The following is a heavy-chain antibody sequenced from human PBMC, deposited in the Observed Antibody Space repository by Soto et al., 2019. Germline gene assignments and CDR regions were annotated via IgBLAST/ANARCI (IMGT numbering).Heavy chain of an antibody. CDR2: ISYDGSNK. D-gene: IGHD3-16*02. CDR3: AEKWHIWGSYRLGDAFDI. J-gene: IGHJ3*02. CDR1: GFTFSSYG. V-gene: IGHV3-30*18. Sequence: QVQLVESGGGVVQPGRSLRLSCAASGFTFSSYGMHWVRQAPGKGLEWVAVISYDGSNKYYADSVKGRFTISRDNSKNTLYLQMNSLRAEDTAVYYCAEKWHIWGSYRLGDAFDIWGQGTMVTVSS.